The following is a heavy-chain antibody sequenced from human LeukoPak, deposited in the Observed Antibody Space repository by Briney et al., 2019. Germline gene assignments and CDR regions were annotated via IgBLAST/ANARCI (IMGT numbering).Heavy chain of an antibody. J-gene: IGHJ4*02. CDR2: IYYSGST. Sequence: SETLSLTCTVSGGSISSSSYYWGWIRRPPGKGLEWIGSIYYSGSTYYNPSLKSRVTISVDTSKNQFSLKLSSVTAADTAVYYCARSPYYGSGTEDPFDYWGQGTLVTVSS. CDR1: GGSISSSSYY. CDR3: ARSPYYGSGTEDPFDY. V-gene: IGHV4-39*01. D-gene: IGHD3-10*01.